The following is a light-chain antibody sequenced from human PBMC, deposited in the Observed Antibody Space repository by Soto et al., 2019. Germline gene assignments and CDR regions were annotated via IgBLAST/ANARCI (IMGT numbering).Light chain of an antibody. Sequence: QSVLSQPTSASGTPGQRVTISCSGTRSNVAGNAVNSYQQLPGTAPKLLIFSDSQRPSGVPDRFSASKYGTSASLAISGLQADDEALYHCAVWDDILNRPVFGGGTKLTVL. V-gene: IGLV1-44*01. CDR3: AVWDDILNRPV. CDR2: SDS. CDR1: RSNVAGNA. J-gene: IGLJ2*01.